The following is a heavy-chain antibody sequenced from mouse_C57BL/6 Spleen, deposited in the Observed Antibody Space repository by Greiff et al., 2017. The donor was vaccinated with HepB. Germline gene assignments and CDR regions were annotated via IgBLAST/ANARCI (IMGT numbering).Heavy chain of an antibody. CDR3: ARVTAYYYAMDY. D-gene: IGHD3-1*01. J-gene: IGHJ4*01. CDR1: GYAFSSYW. Sequence: VKLQQSGAELVKPGASVKISCKASGYAFSSYWLNWVKQRPGKGLEWIGQIYPGDGDTNYNGKFKGKATLTADKSSSTAYMQLSSLTSEDSAVYFCARVTAYYYAMDYWGQGTSVTVSS. CDR2: IYPGDGDT. V-gene: IGHV1-80*01.